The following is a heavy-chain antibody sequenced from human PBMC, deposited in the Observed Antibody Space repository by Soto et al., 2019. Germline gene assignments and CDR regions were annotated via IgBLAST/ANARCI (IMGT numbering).Heavy chain of an antibody. CDR1: GFSVSGSY. V-gene: IGHV3-53*01. CDR3: ARGGGSGWLVFFDS. J-gene: IGHJ4*02. D-gene: IGHD6-19*01. Sequence: PGGSLRLSCAASGFSVSGSYMGWVRQAPGKGLEWVSVMYRGGGTYYVDSVKGRFTISRDNSENTLYLQMNSLRADDTAVYYCARGGGSGWLVFFDSWGKGALVTVS. CDR2: MYRGGGT.